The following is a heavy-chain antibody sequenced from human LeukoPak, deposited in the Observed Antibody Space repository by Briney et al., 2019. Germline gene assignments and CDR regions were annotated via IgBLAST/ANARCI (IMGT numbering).Heavy chain of an antibody. J-gene: IGHJ6*03. CDR1: GFTFDDYA. CDR3: AKGGGGYSYYYYMDV. Sequence: GRSLRLSCAASGFTFDDYAMHWARQAPGKGLEWVSGISWNSGSIGYADSVKGRFTISRDNAKNSLYLQMNSLRAEDMALYYCAKGGGGYSYYYYMDVWGKGTTVTVSS. CDR2: ISWNSGSI. V-gene: IGHV3-9*03. D-gene: IGHD3-10*01.